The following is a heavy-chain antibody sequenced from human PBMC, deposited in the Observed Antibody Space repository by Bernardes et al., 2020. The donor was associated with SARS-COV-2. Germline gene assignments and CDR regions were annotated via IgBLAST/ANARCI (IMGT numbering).Heavy chain of an antibody. V-gene: IGHV3-23*01. D-gene: IGHD2-8*01. J-gene: IGHJ4*02. CDR3: AKKTEIQGYCNNANCFNSFDS. CDR2: ISGSGSDT. Sequence: GGSLRLSCTVSGFIFRSYGMTWVRQAPGKGLEWVSAISGSGSDTYYADSVKGRFTISRDNPQNTLYLQLNSLRAEDTALYYCAKKTEIQGYCNNANCFNSFDSWGQGTLVTVSS. CDR1: GFIFRSYG.